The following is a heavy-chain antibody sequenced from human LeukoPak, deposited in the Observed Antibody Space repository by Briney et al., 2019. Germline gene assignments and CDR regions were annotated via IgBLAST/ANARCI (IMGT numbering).Heavy chain of an antibody. Sequence: GASVKVSCKASGYTFTSYAMNWVRQAPGQGLEWMGWINTNTGNPTYAQGFTGRFVFSLDTSVSTAYLQISSLKAEDTAVYYCARGTLQPWLQRDAFDIWGQGTMVTVSS. CDR1: GYTFTSYA. CDR3: ARGTLQPWLQRDAFDI. J-gene: IGHJ3*02. CDR2: INTNTGNP. V-gene: IGHV7-4-1*02. D-gene: IGHD5-18*01.